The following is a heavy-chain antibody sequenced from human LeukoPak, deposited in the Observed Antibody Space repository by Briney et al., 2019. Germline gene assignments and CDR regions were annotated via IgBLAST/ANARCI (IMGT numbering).Heavy chain of an antibody. V-gene: IGHV1-69*04. CDR1: GGTFNNYA. CDR2: IIPIFGIP. CDR3: ARLVDSSGYDH. Sequence: ASVKVSCKASGGTFNNYAISWVGQAPGQGLEWMGRIIPIFGIPNYAQKFQGRVTITADKSTSTAYMELSSLRSEDTAVYYCARLVDSSGYDHWGQGTLVTVSS. D-gene: IGHD3-22*01. J-gene: IGHJ4*02.